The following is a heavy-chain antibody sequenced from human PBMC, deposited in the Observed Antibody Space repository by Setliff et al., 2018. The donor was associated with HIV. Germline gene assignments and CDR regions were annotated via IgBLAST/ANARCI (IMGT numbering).Heavy chain of an antibody. Sequence: SETLSLTCTVSGGSISSGSYYWNWIRQPAGKGLEWIGRIYTSGSTNYNPSLKSRVTISVDTSKNQFSLKLSSVTAADTAVYYCARGLYDSSGYYRVFDYWGQGTLVTVSS. CDR1: GGSISSGSYY. V-gene: IGHV4-61*02. D-gene: IGHD3-22*01. CDR3: ARGLYDSSGYYRVFDY. J-gene: IGHJ4*02. CDR2: IYTSGST.